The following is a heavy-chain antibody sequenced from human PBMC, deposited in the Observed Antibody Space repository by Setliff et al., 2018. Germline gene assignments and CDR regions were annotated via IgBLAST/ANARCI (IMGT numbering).Heavy chain of an antibody. CDR3: VREYSGGGLT. CDR1: GYTFTSYG. V-gene: IGHV1-18*01. Sequence: ASVKVSCKASGYTFTSYGFSWGRQAPGQGLEWMGRISVYNGNTNYGQKYQGRVAMTTDTSTNTVYMELRSLRSDDTAVYFCVREYSGGGLTWGQGTMVTVSS. J-gene: IGHJ3*01. D-gene: IGHD1-26*01. CDR2: ISVYNGNT.